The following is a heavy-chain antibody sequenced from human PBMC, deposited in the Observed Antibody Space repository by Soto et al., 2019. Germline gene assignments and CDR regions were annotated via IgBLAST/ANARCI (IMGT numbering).Heavy chain of an antibody. CDR1: GYTFRNFG. CDR3: ARENSYFDY. V-gene: IGHV1-18*01. Sequence: QIQLLQSGAEVKKPGASVKVTCKASGYTFRNFGISWVRQAPGQGLEWMGWISAYNANANYAQKFQGRLTMTADTSTSTAHMELRSLRSDDPAVYYCARENSYFDYWGQGTLVTVSS. J-gene: IGHJ4*02. CDR2: ISAYNANA.